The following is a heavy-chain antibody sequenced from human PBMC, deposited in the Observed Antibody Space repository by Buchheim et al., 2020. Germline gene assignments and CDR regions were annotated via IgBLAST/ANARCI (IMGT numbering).Heavy chain of an antibody. J-gene: IGHJ4*02. V-gene: IGHV4-59*01. CDR1: GGSISSDY. Sequence: QVQLQESGPGLVKPSETLSLTCIVSGGSISSDYWIWIRQPPGKGLEWIGYIYYSGSTMYNPSLKSRVTISVDTSKNQFSLKLSSVTAADTAVYYCARASFVGAAAGQFDYWGQGTL. CDR2: IYYSGST. CDR3: ARASFVGAAAGQFDY. D-gene: IGHD6-13*01.